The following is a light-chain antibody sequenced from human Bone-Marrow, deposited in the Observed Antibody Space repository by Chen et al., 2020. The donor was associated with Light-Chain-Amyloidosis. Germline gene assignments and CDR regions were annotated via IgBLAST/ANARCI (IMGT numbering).Light chain of an antibody. J-gene: IGKJ4*01. CDR2: GSS. V-gene: IGKV3-20*01. CDR3: QQYGTSPLT. CDR1: QTISSNY. Sequence: EIVLTQSPGTLSLSPGKGANLSCRSSQTISSNYLTWYQQKFGQAPRLLIYGSSSRATGIPDRFTGSGSGTDFTLTIKRLEPEDFAMYYCQQYGTSPLTFGGGTKVEIK.